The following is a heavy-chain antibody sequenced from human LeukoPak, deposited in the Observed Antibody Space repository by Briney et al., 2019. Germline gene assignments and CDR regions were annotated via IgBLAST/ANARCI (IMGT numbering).Heavy chain of an antibody. V-gene: IGHV1-18*01. CDR3: ARATYYYDSSGYYSQPFDY. J-gene: IGHJ4*02. D-gene: IGHD3-22*01. CDR2: ISAYNGNT. Sequence: ASVKVSCKASGYTFTSYGISWVRQAPGQGLEWMGWISAYNGNTNYAQKLQGRVTMTTDTSTSIAYMELRSLRSDDTAVYYCARATYYYDSSGYYSQPFDYWGQGTLVTVSS. CDR1: GYTFTSYG.